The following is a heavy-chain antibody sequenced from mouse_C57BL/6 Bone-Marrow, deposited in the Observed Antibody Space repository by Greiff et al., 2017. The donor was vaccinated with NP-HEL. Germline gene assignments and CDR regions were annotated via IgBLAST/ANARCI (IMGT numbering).Heavy chain of an antibody. V-gene: IGHV2-5*01. D-gene: IGHD2-2*01. J-gene: IGHJ4*01. Sequence: VQLQESGPGLVQPSQSLSITCTVSGLSLTSYGVHWVRQSPGKGLEWLGVIWRGGSTDYNAAFMSRLSITKDNSKSQVFFKMNSLQADDTAIYYCAKKGLWLRQGYYYAMDYWGQGTSVTVSS. CDR1: GLSLTSYG. CDR3: AKKGLWLRQGYYYAMDY. CDR2: IWRGGST.